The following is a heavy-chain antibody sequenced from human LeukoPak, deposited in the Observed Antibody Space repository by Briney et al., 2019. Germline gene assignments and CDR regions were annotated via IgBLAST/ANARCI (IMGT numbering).Heavy chain of an antibody. CDR1: GFTFSSYA. Sequence: PGGSLRLSCAASGFTFSSYAMHWVRQAPGKGLEWVAVISYDGSNKYYADSVKGRFTISRDNSKNTLYLQMNSLRAEDTAVYYCARDYGDYGGGAFDIWGQGTTVTVSS. J-gene: IGHJ3*02. CDR2: ISYDGSNK. D-gene: IGHD4-17*01. V-gene: IGHV3-30*04. CDR3: ARDYGDYGGGAFDI.